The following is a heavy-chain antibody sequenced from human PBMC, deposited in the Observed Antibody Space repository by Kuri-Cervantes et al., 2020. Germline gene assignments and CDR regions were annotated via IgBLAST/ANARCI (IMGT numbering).Heavy chain of an antibody. CDR2: INAGNGNT. V-gene: IGHV1-3*01. Sequence: ASVKVSCKASGYTFTSYAMHWVRQAPGQRLEWMGWINAGNGNTKYSQKFQGRVTITRDTSASTAYMELSRLRSDDTAVYYCAREPVWGSYRINAFDIWGQGTMVTVSS. CDR1: GYTFTSYA. CDR3: AREPVWGSYRINAFDI. J-gene: IGHJ3*02. D-gene: IGHD3-16*02.